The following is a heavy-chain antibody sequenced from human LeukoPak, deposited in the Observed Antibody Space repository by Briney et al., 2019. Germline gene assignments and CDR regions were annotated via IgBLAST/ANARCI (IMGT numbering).Heavy chain of an antibody. J-gene: IGHJ4*02. CDR1: GGSISSSSYY. D-gene: IGHD1-26*01. CDR3: ARHHSGSSLFDS. CDR2: IYYSGST. Sequence: PSETLSLTCTVSGGSISSSSYYWGWIRQPPGKGLEWIGSIYYSGSTYYNPSLKSRLTISVDTSKNQFSLKLSSVTAADTAVYYCARHHSGSSLFDSWGQGTLVTVSS. V-gene: IGHV4-39*01.